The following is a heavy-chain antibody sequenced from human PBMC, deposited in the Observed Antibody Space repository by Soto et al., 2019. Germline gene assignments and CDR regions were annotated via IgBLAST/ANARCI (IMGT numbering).Heavy chain of an antibody. Sequence: SETLSLTCTVSGGSISSGGYYWSWIRQHPGKGLEWIGYIYYSGSTYYNPSLKSRVTISVDTSKNQFSLKLSSVTAADTAVYYCARGRSSSCLTTPGAFVIWGQGTMVTVSS. CDR1: GGSISSGGYY. V-gene: IGHV4-31*03. J-gene: IGHJ3*02. D-gene: IGHD6-13*01. CDR2: IYYSGST. CDR3: ARGRSSSCLTTPGAFVI.